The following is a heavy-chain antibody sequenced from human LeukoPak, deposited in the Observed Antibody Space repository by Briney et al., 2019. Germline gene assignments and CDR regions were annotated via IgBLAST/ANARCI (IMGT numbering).Heavy chain of an antibody. D-gene: IGHD5-18*01. J-gene: IGHJ4*02. CDR1: GGSFSGYY. CDR3: ARAPLQLWLDPEFYFDY. Sequence: SETLSLTCAVYGGSFSGYYWSWIRQPPGKGLEWIGEITHSGSTNYNPSLKSRVTISVDTSKNQFSLKLSSVTAADTAVYYCARAPLQLWLDPEFYFDYWGQGTLVTVSS. CDR2: ITHSGST. V-gene: IGHV4-34*01.